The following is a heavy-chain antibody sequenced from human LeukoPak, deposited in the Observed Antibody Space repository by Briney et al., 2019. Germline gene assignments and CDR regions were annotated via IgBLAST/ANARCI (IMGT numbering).Heavy chain of an antibody. CDR1: GYTFTGYY. Sequence: ASVKVSCKASGYTFTGYYMHWVRQAPGQGMERMGWINTNSGGTNYAQKLQGRVTITRDRSISTAYMELSRLRSDDTAVYYCAREGASIAARGEMGWGQGTLVTVSS. D-gene: IGHD6-6*01. J-gene: IGHJ4*02. CDR3: AREGASIAARGEMG. CDR2: INTNSGGT. V-gene: IGHV1-2*02.